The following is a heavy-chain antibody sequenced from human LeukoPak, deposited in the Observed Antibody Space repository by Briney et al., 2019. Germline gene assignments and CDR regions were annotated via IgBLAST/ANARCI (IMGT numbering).Heavy chain of an antibody. CDR3: AKKFSTGLDH. D-gene: IGHD2-2*01. V-gene: IGHV3-23*01. CDR1: GLTFSSYA. CDR2: ISGSGGST. J-gene: IGHJ5*02. Sequence: PGGSLRLSCAASGLTFSSYAMSWVRQAPGKGLEWVSDISGSGGSTYYADSVRGRFTISRDNSKNTLYLQMNTLRADDTAVYYCAKKFSTGLDHWGQGTLVTVSS.